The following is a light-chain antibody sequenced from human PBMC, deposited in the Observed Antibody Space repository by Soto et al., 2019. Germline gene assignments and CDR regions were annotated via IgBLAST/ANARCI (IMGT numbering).Light chain of an antibody. J-gene: IGKJ2*01. CDR1: QSISSW. CDR3: QQDNSYPYT. CDR2: DAS. V-gene: IGKV1-5*01. Sequence: DIQMTQSPSTLSASVGDRVTITCRASQSISSWLAWYQQKPGKAPKLLIYDASSLESGAPSRFSGSGSGTEFTLAISSMQPDDFATYYCQQDNSYPYTFGQGTKLEIK.